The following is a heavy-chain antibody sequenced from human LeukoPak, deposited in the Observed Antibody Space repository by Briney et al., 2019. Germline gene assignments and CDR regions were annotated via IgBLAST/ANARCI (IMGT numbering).Heavy chain of an antibody. Sequence: AGGSLRLSCAASGFTFSDSTMSWYRQAPGKGLEWVGFIRRKVYGGTAEYAASVKGRFTISRDDSKSIAYLQMDSLKIEDSAVYYCTRGQGLYYWGQGTLVIVSS. D-gene: IGHD3/OR15-3a*01. CDR1: GFTFSDST. J-gene: IGHJ4*02. CDR3: TRGQGLYY. V-gene: IGHV3-49*03. CDR2: IRRKVYGGTA.